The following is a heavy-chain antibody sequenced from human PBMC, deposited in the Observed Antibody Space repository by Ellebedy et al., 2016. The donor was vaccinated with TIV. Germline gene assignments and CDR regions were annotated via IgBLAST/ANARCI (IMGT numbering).Heavy chain of an antibody. CDR3: ARESMVRGVIYLPRYFDL. CDR1: GFTFSAYG. D-gene: IGHD3-10*01. J-gene: IGHJ2*01. V-gene: IGHV3-30*02. CDR2: IRYDESNK. Sequence: PGGSLRLSCPASGFTFSAYGIHWVRQAPGQGLEWVAFIRYDESNKSYAVSVKGRFTISRHNSKNTLYLQMNSLRAEDTAVYYCARESMVRGVIYLPRYFDLWGRGTLVTVSS.